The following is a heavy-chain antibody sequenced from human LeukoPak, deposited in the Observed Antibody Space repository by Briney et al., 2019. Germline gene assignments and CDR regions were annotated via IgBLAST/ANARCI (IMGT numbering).Heavy chain of an antibody. J-gene: IGHJ4*02. D-gene: IGHD6-13*01. CDR3: AKAVVPVPLVMPLWYFDY. Sequence: GGSLRLSCAASGFTFCSYAMSWVRQAPGKGLEWVSAISGSGGSTYYADSVKGRFTISRDNSKNTLYLQMNSLRAEDTAVYYCAKAVVPVPLVMPLWYFDYWGQGTLVTVSS. V-gene: IGHV3-23*01. CDR2: ISGSGGST. CDR1: GFTFCSYA.